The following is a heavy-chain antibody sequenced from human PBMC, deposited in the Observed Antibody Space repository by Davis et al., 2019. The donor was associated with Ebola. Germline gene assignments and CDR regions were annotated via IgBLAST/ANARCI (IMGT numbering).Heavy chain of an antibody. CDR2: IRSKANSYAT. Sequence: GESLKISCAASGFTFSSYAMSWVRQASGKGLEWVGRIRSKANSYATAYAASVKGRFTISRDDSKNTAYLQMNSLKTEDTAVYYCTSTLIVTNDDYWGQGTLVTVSS. D-gene: IGHD1-26*01. CDR1: GFTFSSYA. J-gene: IGHJ4*02. CDR3: TSTLIVTNDDY. V-gene: IGHV3-73*01.